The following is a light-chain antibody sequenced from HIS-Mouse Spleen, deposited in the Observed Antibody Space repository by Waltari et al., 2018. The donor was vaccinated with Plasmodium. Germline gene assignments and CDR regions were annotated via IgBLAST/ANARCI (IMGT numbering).Light chain of an antibody. J-gene: IGLJ3*02. Sequence: SYELTQPSSVSVSPGQTARSTCSGAVLANNTARWFQQKPGQAPVLVIYKDSERPSGIPERFSGSSSGTTVTLTISGAQVEDEADYYCYSAADNNWVFGGGTKLTVL. CDR2: KDS. CDR3: YSAADNNWV. CDR1: VLANNT. V-gene: IGLV3-27*01.